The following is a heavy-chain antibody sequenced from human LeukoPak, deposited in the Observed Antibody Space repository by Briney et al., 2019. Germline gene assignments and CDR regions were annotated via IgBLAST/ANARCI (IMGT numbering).Heavy chain of an antibody. CDR2: IYYSGST. CDR1: GGSISSYY. Sequence: SETLSLTCTVSGGSISSYYWSWIRQPPGKGLEWIGYIYYSGSTNYNPSLKSRVTISVDTSKNKFSLKLSSVTAADTAVYYCARTSHYVDIAATIPYGIYYFDYWGQGTLVTVSS. CDR3: ARTSHYVDIAATIPYGIYYFDY. V-gene: IGHV4-59*01. J-gene: IGHJ4*02. D-gene: IGHD5-12*01.